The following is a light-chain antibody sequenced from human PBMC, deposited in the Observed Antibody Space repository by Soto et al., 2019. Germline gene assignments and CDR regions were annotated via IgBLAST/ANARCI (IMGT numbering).Light chain of an antibody. CDR1: QSVSSN. CDR3: QQYNDWPRT. CDR2: GAS. V-gene: IGKV3-15*01. J-gene: IGKJ1*01. Sequence: EIVMTQSPATLSVSPGERATLSCRASQSVSSNLAWYQRKPGQAPRLLIYGASTRATGIAARFSGSGSGTEFTLTISSLQSEDFAIYYCQQYNDWPRTFGQGTKVEIK.